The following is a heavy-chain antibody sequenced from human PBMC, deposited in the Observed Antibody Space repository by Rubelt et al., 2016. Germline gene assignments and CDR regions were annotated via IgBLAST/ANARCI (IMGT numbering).Heavy chain of an antibody. D-gene: IGHD6-19*01. Sequence: QVQLRQWGAGLLKPSETLSVTCAVYGESFSGYYWSWIRQPPGKGLEWIGEINPSGSTNYNPSLKRRVTISVDTSKNQFSLKRRSVTAADTAVYYCAGVGGGWFLDPWGRGTLVTVSS. V-gene: IGHV4-34*01. J-gene: IGHJ5*02. CDR3: AGVGGGWFLDP. CDR2: INPSGST. CDR1: GESFSGYY.